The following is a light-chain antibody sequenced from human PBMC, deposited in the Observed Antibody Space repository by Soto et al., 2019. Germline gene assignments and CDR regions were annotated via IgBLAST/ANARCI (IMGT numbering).Light chain of an antibody. CDR2: GAF. Sequence: EVVMTQYPATLSVSPGARATLSCRASQSVSTNLAWYQQTTGQAPRLLIYGAFTRATGIPARFSGSGSGTEFTLTVSSLQSEDFAVYFCQQYNDWPLAFGGGTRVEI. J-gene: IGKJ4*02. CDR1: QSVSTN. V-gene: IGKV3-15*01. CDR3: QQYNDWPLA.